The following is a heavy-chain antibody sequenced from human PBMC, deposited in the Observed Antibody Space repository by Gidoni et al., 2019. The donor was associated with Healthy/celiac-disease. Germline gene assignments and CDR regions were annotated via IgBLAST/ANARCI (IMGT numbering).Heavy chain of an antibody. CDR1: GCTFSSYA. J-gene: IGHJ3*02. Sequence: EVQLLESGGGLVQPGGSLRLSCAASGCTFSSYAMSWVRQAPGKGLGWVSAISGSGGSTYSADSVKGRFTISRDNSKNTLYLQMNSLRAEDTAVYYCAKDMGYSYGWNDAFDIWGQGTMVTVSS. CDR2: ISGSGGST. V-gene: IGHV3-23*01. CDR3: AKDMGYSYGWNDAFDI. D-gene: IGHD5-18*01.